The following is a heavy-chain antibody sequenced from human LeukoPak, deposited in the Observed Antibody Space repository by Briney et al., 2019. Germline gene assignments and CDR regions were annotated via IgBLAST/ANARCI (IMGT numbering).Heavy chain of an antibody. CDR2: ISGSGGST. V-gene: IGHV3-23*01. Sequence: GGSLRLSCAASGFTFSSYAMSWVRQAPGKGLEWVSAISGSGGSTYYADSVKGRFTISRDNAKNSLYLQMNSLRAEDTAVYYCARGYCSSTSCYSGDYWGQGTLVTVSS. D-gene: IGHD2-2*02. CDR3: ARGYCSSTSCYSGDY. J-gene: IGHJ4*02. CDR1: GFTFSSYA.